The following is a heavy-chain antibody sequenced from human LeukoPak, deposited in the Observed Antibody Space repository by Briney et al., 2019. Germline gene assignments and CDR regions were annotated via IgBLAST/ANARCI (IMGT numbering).Heavy chain of an antibody. CDR2: INPNSGGT. J-gene: IGHJ6*02. CDR3: ARGGTAMGPYYYYGWDV. D-gene: IGHD5-18*01. V-gene: IGHV1-2*02. Sequence: ASVKVSCKASGYTFTSYGISWVRQAPGHGLEWMGWINPNSGGTNYAQTFQGSVTMTRDTSISTAYMEVSSLRSDDTAVYYCARGGTAMGPYYYYGWDVWGQGTTVTVSS. CDR1: GYTFTSYG.